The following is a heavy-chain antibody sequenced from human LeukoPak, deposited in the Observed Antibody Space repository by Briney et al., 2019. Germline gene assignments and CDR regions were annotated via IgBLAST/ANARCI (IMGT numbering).Heavy chain of an antibody. CDR3: ARHVTGIGESHYGMDV. V-gene: IGHV5-10-1*01. CDR2: IDPSDSYT. J-gene: IGHJ6*02. Sequence: GESLKISCKGSGYSFTSYWISWVRQMPGEGLEWMGRIDPSDSYTNYSPSFQGHVTISADKSISTAYLQWSSLKASDTAMYYCARHVTGIGESHYGMDVWGQGTTVTVSS. CDR1: GYSFTSYW. D-gene: IGHD3-10*01.